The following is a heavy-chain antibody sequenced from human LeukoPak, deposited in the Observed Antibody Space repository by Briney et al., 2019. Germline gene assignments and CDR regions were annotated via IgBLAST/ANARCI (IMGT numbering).Heavy chain of an antibody. Sequence: PSETLSLTCAVYGGSFSGYYWSWIRQPPGKGLEWIGEINHSGSTNYNPPRKSRVPISVDTSKNQFSLKLSSVTAADTAVYYCARGRGGSYWGRYFDYWGQGTLVTVSS. CDR1: GGSFSGYY. D-gene: IGHD1-26*01. CDR3: ARGRGGSYWGRYFDY. V-gene: IGHV4-34*01. J-gene: IGHJ4*02. CDR2: INHSGST.